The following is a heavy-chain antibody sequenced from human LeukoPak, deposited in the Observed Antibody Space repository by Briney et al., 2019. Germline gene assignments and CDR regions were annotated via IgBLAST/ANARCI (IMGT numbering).Heavy chain of an antibody. D-gene: IGHD3-22*01. J-gene: IGHJ4*02. Sequence: SETLSLTCTVSGGSISSGSYYWSWIRQPAGKGLEWIGRIYTSGSTNYNPSLKSRVTISVDTSKNQFSLKLSSVTAADTAVYYCAIVYDSSGYYYGAIDYWGQGTLVTVSS. CDR2: IYTSGST. CDR1: GGSISSGSYY. CDR3: AIVYDSSGYYYGAIDY. V-gene: IGHV4-61*02.